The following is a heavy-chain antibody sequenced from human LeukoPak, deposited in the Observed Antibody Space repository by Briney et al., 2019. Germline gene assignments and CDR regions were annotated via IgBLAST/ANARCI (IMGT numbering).Heavy chain of an antibody. J-gene: IGHJ4*02. Sequence: PGGSLRLSCAASGFTFSSYGMHWVRQAPGKGLEWVAVISYDGSNKYYADSVKGRFTISRDNSKNTLYLQMNSLRAEDTAVYYCAKDLRITMTQPGYWGQGTLVTVSS. CDR3: AKDLRITMTQPGY. CDR2: ISYDGSNK. D-gene: IGHD3-22*01. CDR1: GFTFSSYG. V-gene: IGHV3-30*18.